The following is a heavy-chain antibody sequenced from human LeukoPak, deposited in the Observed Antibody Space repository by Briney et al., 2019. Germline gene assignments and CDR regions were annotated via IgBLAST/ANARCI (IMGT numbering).Heavy chain of an antibody. CDR2: IIPIFGAA. D-gene: IGHD3-10*01. Sequence: SVKVSCKASGGTFSSYAISWVRQAPGQGLEWMGRIIPIFGAANYAQKFQGRVTITTDESTSTAYMELSSLRSEDTAVYYCARDPLVRGVSHYFDYWGQGTLVTVSS. V-gene: IGHV1-69*05. CDR1: GGTFSSYA. J-gene: IGHJ4*02. CDR3: ARDPLVRGVSHYFDY.